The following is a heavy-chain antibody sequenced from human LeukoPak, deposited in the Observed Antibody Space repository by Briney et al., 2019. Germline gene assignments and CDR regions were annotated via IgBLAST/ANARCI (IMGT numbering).Heavy chain of an antibody. Sequence: SETLSLTCTVSGGSISSSSYYWGWIRQPPGKGLEWIGNMYYNGNTYYNSSLKSRVTISVDTSKNQFSLRLTSVTAADTAVYYCARQTGSGLFILPGGQGTLVTVSS. J-gene: IGHJ4*02. D-gene: IGHD3/OR15-3a*01. CDR1: GGSISSSSYY. CDR3: ARQTGSGLFILP. V-gene: IGHV4-39*01. CDR2: MYYNGNT.